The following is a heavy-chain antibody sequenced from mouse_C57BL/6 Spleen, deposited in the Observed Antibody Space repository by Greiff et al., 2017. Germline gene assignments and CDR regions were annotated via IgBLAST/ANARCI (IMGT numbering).Heavy chain of an antibody. D-gene: IGHD1-1*01. CDR2: IYPTASET. CDR1: GYTFTSYW. CDR3: ARSTVGV. J-gene: IGHJ1*03. Sequence: QVQLQQPGAELVRPGSSVKLSCKASGYTFTSYWMDWVKQRPGQGLEWIGNIYPTASETQYNQKFKDKATLTVCKSSSTAYMQLSSLTAEDSAVYYCARSTVGVWGTGTTVTVSS. V-gene: IGHV1-61*01.